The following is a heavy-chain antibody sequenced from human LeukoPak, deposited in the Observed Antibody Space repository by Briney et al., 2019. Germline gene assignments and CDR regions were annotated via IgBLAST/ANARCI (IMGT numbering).Heavy chain of an antibody. Sequence: PGGSLRLSCAVSGFTFSGSAMHWVRQASGKGLEWVGRIRSKANTYATSYAASLKGRFTISRDDSKNTAYLQMNSLKTEDTAVYFCTREGPSFYYDTSGYPDAFDIWGQGTMVTVSS. CDR1: GFTFSGSA. CDR2: IRSKANTYAT. J-gene: IGHJ3*02. CDR3: TREGPSFYYDTSGYPDAFDI. D-gene: IGHD3-22*01. V-gene: IGHV3-73*01.